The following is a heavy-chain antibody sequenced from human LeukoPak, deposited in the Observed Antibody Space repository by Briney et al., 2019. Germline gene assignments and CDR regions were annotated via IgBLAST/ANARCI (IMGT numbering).Heavy chain of an antibody. Sequence: GGSLRLSCAASGFTFSSYGMHWVRQAPGKGLEWVAVIWYDGSNKYYADSVKGRFTISRDNSKNTLYLQMNSLRAEDTAVYYCAREMATGPFDYWGQGTLVTVSS. J-gene: IGHJ4*02. CDR3: AREMATGPFDY. CDR1: GFTFSSYG. V-gene: IGHV3-33*01. D-gene: IGHD5-24*01. CDR2: IWYDGSNK.